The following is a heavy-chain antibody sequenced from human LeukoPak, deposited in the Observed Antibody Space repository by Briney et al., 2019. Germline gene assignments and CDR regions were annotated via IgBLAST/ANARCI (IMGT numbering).Heavy chain of an antibody. CDR3: AKGHIVGAITEFDY. J-gene: IGHJ4*02. D-gene: IGHD1-26*01. CDR2: ISWDGGST. V-gene: IGHV3-43*01. Sequence: GGSLRLSCAASGFTFDDYTMHWVRQTPGQGLEWVSLISWDGGSTYYADSVKGRFTISRDNSKNSLYLQMNSLRTEDTALYYCAKGHIVGAITEFDYWGQGTLVTVSS. CDR1: GFTFDDYT.